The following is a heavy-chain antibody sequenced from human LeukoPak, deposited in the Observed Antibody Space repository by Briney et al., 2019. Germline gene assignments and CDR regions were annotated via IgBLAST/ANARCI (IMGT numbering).Heavy chain of an antibody. CDR2: IYYSGGT. V-gene: IGHV4-59*01. J-gene: IGHJ4*02. CDR3: AGGDMVRGVPPPPSLDY. CDR1: GGSISSYY. D-gene: IGHD3-10*01. Sequence: SETLSLTCTVSGGSISSYYWSWIRQPPGKGLEWIGYIYYSGGTNYNPSLKSRVTISVDTSKNQFSLKLSSVTAADTAVYYCAGGDMVRGVPPPPSLDYWGQGTLVTVSS.